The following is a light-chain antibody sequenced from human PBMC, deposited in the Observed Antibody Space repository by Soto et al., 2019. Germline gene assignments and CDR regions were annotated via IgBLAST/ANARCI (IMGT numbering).Light chain of an antibody. CDR1: QDIAKY. CDR3: QQYDDLLS. J-gene: IGKJ4*01. V-gene: IGKV1-33*01. CDR2: DAS. Sequence: DIQMTQSPSSLSASVGDRVTITCQASQDIAKYLNRYQQKPGNAPKLLIYDASELHAGVPSRFSGSGSGTDFTFTISSVKPEDFATYYCQQYDDLLSFGGGTKVEIK.